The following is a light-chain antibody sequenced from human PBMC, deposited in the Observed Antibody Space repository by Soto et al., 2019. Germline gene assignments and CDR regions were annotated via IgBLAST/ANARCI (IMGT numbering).Light chain of an antibody. CDR2: DAS. V-gene: IGKV1-5*02. J-gene: IGKJ5*01. Sequence: GDRVTLICRASQSVSTRLAWYQQKPGKAPKVLIYDASSWAGGVPSRFTGSGAGTEFTLTISSLQPEDFATYYCLQAYDYPFTFGQGTRLEIK. CDR3: LQAYDYPFT. CDR1: QSVSTR.